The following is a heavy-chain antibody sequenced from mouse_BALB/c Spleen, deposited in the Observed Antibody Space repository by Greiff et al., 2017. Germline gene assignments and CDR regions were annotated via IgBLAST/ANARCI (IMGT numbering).Heavy chain of an antibody. D-gene: IGHD1-1*01. CDR3: ARGKYGSFYYTMDY. V-gene: IGHV5-4*02. J-gene: IGHJ4*01. Sequence: VQLVESGGGLVKPGGSLKLSCAASGFTFSDYYMYWVRQTPEKRLEWVATISDGGSYTYYPDSVKGRFTISRDNAKNNLYLQMSSLKSEDTAMYYCARGKYGSFYYTMDYWGQGTSVTVSS. CDR2: ISDGGSYT. CDR1: GFTFSDYY.